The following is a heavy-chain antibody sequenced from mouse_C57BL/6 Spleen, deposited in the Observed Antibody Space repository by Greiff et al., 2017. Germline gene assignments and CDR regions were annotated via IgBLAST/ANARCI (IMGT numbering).Heavy chain of an antibody. V-gene: IGHV1-52*01. CDR1: GYTFTSYW. CDR2: IDPSDSAT. Sequence: QVQLQQPGAELVRPGSSVKLSCKASGYTFTSYWMHWVKQRPIQGLEWIGNIDPSDSATHYNQKFKDKATLTVDKSSSTAYMQLSSLTSEDSAVYYCARDGSFDYWGQGTTLTVSS. J-gene: IGHJ2*01. CDR3: ARDGSFDY. D-gene: IGHD1-1*01.